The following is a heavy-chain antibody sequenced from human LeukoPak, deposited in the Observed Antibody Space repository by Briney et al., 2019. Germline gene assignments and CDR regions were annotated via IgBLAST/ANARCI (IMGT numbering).Heavy chain of an antibody. CDR2: ISGSGGST. CDR1: GFTFSSYA. D-gene: IGHD2-2*01. CDR3: TKDPIVVVPAAHDY. J-gene: IGHJ4*02. Sequence: GGSLRLSCAASGFTFSSYAMSWVRQAPGKGLEWVSAISGSGGSTYYADSVKGRFTISRDNSKNTLYLQMNSLRAEDTAVYYCTKDPIVVVPAAHDYWGQGTLVTVSS. V-gene: IGHV3-23*01.